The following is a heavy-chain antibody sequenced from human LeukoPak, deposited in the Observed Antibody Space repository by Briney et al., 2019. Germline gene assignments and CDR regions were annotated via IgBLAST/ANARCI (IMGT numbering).Heavy chain of an antibody. CDR3: ARSGYKYGADALDI. Sequence: SVKVSCKASGGTFSSYAISWVRQAPGQGLEWMGGIIPIFGTANYAQKFQGRVTITADKSTSTAYMELSSLRSEDTAVYYCARSGYKYGADALDIWGQGTMVTVSS. CDR2: IIPIFGTA. V-gene: IGHV1-69*06. J-gene: IGHJ3*02. D-gene: IGHD5-18*01. CDR1: GGTFSSYA.